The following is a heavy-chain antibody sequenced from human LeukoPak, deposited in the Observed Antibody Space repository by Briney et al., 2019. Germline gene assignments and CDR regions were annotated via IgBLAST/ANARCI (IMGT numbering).Heavy chain of an antibody. V-gene: IGHV1-24*01. CDR2: FEPEDGET. CDR3: ATVGFGENDY. D-gene: IGHD3-10*01. J-gene: IGHJ4*02. CDR1: GYTLTELS. Sequence: ASVKVSCKVSGYTLTELSMHWVRQAPGIGPEWMGGFEPEDGETIYAQKFQGRVTMTEDTSTDTAYMELSSLRSEDTAVYYCATVGFGENDYWGQGTLVTVSS.